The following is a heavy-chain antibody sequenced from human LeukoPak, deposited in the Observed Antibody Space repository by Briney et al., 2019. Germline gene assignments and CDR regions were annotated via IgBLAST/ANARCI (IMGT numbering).Heavy chain of an antibody. CDR3: ARHGGLANAFDI. J-gene: IGHJ3*02. D-gene: IGHD3-16*01. V-gene: IGHV4-59*08. CDR2: IYYSGST. Sequence: PSETLSLTCTVSGGSISSYYWSWIRQPPGKGLEWIGYIYYSGSTNYNPSLKSRVTISVDTSKNQFSLKLSSVTAADTAVYYCARHGGLANAFDIWGQGTMVTVSS. CDR1: GGSISSYY.